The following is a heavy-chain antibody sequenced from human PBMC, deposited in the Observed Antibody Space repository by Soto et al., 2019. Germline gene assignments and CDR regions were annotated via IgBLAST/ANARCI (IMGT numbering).Heavy chain of an antibody. Sequence: QVQLVESGGGVVQPGRSLRLSCAASGFTFSSYAMHWVRQAPGKGLEWVAVISYDGSNKYYADSVKGRFTISRDNSKNRLYLQMNSLRAEDTAVYYCARPLWRDDYNGGYFDLWGRGTLVTVSS. D-gene: IGHD4-4*01. CDR3: ARPLWRDDYNGGYFDL. CDR1: GFTFSSYA. V-gene: IGHV3-30-3*01. CDR2: ISYDGSNK. J-gene: IGHJ2*01.